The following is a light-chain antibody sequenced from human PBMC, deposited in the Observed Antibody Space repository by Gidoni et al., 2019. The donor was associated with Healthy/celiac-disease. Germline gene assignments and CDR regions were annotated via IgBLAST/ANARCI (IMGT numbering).Light chain of an antibody. J-gene: IGKJ4*01. CDR2: DAS. V-gene: IGKV1-13*02. CDR1: QGISSA. Sequence: GDRVTITCRASQGISSAVAWYQQKPGKAPKLLNYDASGLESGVPSRFSGSGSGTDFTLTISSLQPEDVATYYCQQFNSYPTTFGEGTKVEIK. CDR3: QQFNSYPTT.